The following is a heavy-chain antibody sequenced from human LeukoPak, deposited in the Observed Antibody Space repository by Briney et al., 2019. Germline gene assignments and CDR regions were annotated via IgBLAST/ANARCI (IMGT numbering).Heavy chain of an antibody. CDR2: IYDAGST. Sequence: PGGSLRLSCAASGFTVSGTYMSWVRRAGGKGWEWVSTIYDAGSTSYADSVKGRFTISRDNSKNTLFLQMNSLRADDTAVYYCAGATKWLAHDFWGQGTLVTVSS. CDR3: AGATKWLAHDF. D-gene: IGHD6-19*01. J-gene: IGHJ4*02. V-gene: IGHV3-53*01. CDR1: GFTVSGTY.